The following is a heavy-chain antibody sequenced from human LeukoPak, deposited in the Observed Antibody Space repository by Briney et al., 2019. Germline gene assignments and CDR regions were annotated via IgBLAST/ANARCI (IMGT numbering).Heavy chain of an antibody. D-gene: IGHD3-3*01. Sequence: GGSLRLSCAASRLSFSTYARNYLMSWVRQAPGKGLEWVSTFRIIDGNTYSPDSVKGRFTISRDNAKKSLFLQMNSLTAEDTALHYCVRSLERFGTRDYWGQGTLVTVAS. CDR1: RLSFSTYA. V-gene: IGHV3-23*01. J-gene: IGHJ4*02. CDR2: FRIIDGNT. CDR3: VRSLERFGTRDY.